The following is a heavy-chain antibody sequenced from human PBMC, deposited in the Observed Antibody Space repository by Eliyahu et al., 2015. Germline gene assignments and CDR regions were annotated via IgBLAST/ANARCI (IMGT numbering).Heavy chain of an antibody. CDR2: IDGDDDK. D-gene: IGHD6-19*01. CDR3: ARVAYISGPYWGVFQY. V-gene: IGHV2-70*15. Sequence: QVTLRESGPALLKPTQTLTLTCTFSGFSLTTIGMSMSWIRQPPGKALEWLARIDGDDDKYYNTSLKTRLTISKDTSKNQVVLTMTNMDPLDTATYYCARVAYISGPYWGVFQYWGQGNLVTVSS. J-gene: IGHJ4*02. CDR1: GFSLTTIGMS.